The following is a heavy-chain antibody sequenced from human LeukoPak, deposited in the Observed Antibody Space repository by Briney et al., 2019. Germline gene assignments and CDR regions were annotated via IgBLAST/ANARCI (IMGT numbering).Heavy chain of an antibody. CDR3: ARGLLPSNYYDSSGYYYDLGY. V-gene: IGHV1-69*06. CDR1: GGTFSSYA. D-gene: IGHD3-22*01. Sequence: SVKVSCKASGGTFSSYAISWVRQAPGQGLEWMGGIIPIFGTANYAQKFQGRVTITADKSTSTAYMELSSLRSEDTAVYYCARGLLPSNYYDSSGYYYDLGYWGQGTLVTVSS. J-gene: IGHJ4*02. CDR2: IIPIFGTA.